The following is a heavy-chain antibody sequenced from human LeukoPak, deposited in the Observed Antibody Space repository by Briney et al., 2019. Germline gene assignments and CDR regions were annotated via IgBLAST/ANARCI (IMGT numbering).Heavy chain of an antibody. D-gene: IGHD2-8*02. J-gene: IGHJ3*02. Sequence: ASVKVSCKASGYTFTSYALNWVRQPPGQGLEWMGWININSGNQTYARGFTGRFVFSLETSVITAYLQISSLRAEDTSVYDCAGKIAWWALDIWGQGTMVTVSS. CDR1: GYTFTSYA. V-gene: IGHV7-4-1*02. CDR3: AGKIAWWALDI. CDR2: ININSGNQ.